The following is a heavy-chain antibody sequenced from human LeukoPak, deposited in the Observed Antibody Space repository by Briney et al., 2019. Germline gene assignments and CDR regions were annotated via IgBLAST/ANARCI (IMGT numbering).Heavy chain of an antibody. V-gene: IGHV3-30*02. D-gene: IGHD1-14*01. Sequence: GGSLRLSCAASGFTFSDYYMSWIRQAPGKGLEWVAFIRYDGSNKYYADSVKGRFTISRDNSKNTLYLQMNSLRAEDTAVYYCAKDRWAPEPGLDFDYWGQGTLVTVSS. CDR2: IRYDGSNK. CDR1: GFTFSDYY. J-gene: IGHJ4*02. CDR3: AKDRWAPEPGLDFDY.